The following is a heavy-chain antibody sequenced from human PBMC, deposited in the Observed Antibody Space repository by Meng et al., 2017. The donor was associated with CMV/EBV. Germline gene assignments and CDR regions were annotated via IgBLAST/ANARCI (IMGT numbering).Heavy chain of an antibody. CDR3: ARSEQLLVYLY. J-gene: IGHJ4*02. CDR1: GGSISSYY. V-gene: IGHV4-59*01. Sequence: SETLSLTCTVSGGSISSYYWSWIRQPPGKGLEWIGYIHYSGNTDYNPSLKSRVTISLDTSKNQFSLKLSSVTAADTAIYYCARSEQLLVYLYWGQGTLVTVSS. D-gene: IGHD6-13*01. CDR2: IHYSGNT.